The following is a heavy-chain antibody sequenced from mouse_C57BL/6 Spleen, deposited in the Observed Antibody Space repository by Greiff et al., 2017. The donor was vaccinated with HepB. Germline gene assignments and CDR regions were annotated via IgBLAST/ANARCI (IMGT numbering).Heavy chain of an antibody. CDR3: ARQDYYGSSPLYFDY. CDR1: GYTFTSYG. D-gene: IGHD1-1*01. V-gene: IGHV1-81*01. Sequence: VKLMESGAELARPGASVKLSCKASGYTFTSYGISWVKQRTGQGLEWIGEIYPRSGNTYYNEKFKGKATLTADKSSSTAYMELRSLTSEDSAVYFCARQDYYGSSPLYFDYWGQGTTLTVSS. J-gene: IGHJ2*01. CDR2: IYPRSGNT.